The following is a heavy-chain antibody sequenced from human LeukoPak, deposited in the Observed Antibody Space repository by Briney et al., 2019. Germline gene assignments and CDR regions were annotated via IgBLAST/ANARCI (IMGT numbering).Heavy chain of an antibody. D-gene: IGHD6-6*01. CDR2: INHSGST. V-gene: IGHV4-39*07. Sequence: PSETLSLTCTVSGGSISSGGYYWSWIRQPPGKGLEWIGEINHSGSTNYNPSLKSRVTISVDTSKNQFSLKLSSVTAADTAVYYCARRKAALSRALYWFDPWGQGTLVTVSS. J-gene: IGHJ5*02. CDR1: GGSISSGGYY. CDR3: ARRKAALSRALYWFDP.